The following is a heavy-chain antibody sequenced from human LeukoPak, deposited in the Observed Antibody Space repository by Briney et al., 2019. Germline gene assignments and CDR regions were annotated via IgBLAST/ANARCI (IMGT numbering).Heavy chain of an antibody. Sequence: SETLSLTCTVSGGSISSGSYYWSWIRQPAGKGLEWIGRIYTSGSTTYNPSLKSRVTISVDTSKNQFSLKLSSVTAADTAVYYCARDYIAANWFDPWGQGTLVTVSS. CDR1: GGSISSGSYY. J-gene: IGHJ5*02. D-gene: IGHD5-12*01. V-gene: IGHV4-61*02. CDR3: ARDYIAANWFDP. CDR2: IYTSGST.